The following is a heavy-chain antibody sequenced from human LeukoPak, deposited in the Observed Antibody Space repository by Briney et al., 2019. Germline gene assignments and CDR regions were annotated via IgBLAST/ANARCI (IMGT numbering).Heavy chain of an antibody. Sequence: GESLKISCKGSGYSFTNYWIGWVRQMPGKGLEWMGIIYPGDSDTRYSPSFQGQVTISAEKSISTAYLQWSSLKASDTTLYYCASRKKGMATAGFDYWGQGTLVTVSS. J-gene: IGHJ4*02. CDR3: ASRKKGMATAGFDY. CDR2: IYPGDSDT. V-gene: IGHV5-51*01. CDR1: GYSFTNYW. D-gene: IGHD5-24*01.